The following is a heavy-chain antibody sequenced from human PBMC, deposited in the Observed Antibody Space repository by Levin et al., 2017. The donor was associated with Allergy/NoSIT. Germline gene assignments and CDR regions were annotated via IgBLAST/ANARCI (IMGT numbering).Heavy chain of an antibody. J-gene: IGHJ4*02. CDR1: GYTFTSYG. CDR2: VSAYNGNT. Sequence: ASVKVSCKASGYTFTSYGISWVRQAPGQGLEWMGWVSAYNGNTNYAQKLQGRVTMTTDTSTTTAYMELRSLRSDDTAVYYCARGDDILTGYYMGLDYWGQGTLVTVSS. V-gene: IGHV1-18*01. CDR3: ARGDDILTGYYMGLDY. D-gene: IGHD3-9*01.